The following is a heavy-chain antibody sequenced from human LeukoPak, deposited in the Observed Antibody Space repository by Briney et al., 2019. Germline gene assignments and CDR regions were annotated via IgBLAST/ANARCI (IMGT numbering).Heavy chain of an antibody. D-gene: IGHD2-2*01. Sequence: TSETLSLTCTVSGGSISSYYWSWIRQPAGKGLEWIGRIYSSGSTNYNPSLKSRVTMSVDTSKNQFSLKLSSVTAADTAVYCCARDVVVPATANYYHYYYYMDVWGKGTAVTVSS. J-gene: IGHJ6*03. CDR1: GGSISSYY. CDR3: ARDVVVPATANYYHYYYYMDV. CDR2: IYSSGST. V-gene: IGHV4-4*07.